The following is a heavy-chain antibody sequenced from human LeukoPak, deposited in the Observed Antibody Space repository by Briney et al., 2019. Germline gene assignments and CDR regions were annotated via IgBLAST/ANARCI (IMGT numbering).Heavy chain of an antibody. CDR2: ISSSGGST. Sequence: PGASLRLSCAASGFTFSSYAMRWVRQAPGKGLECVSAISSSGGSTYYADSVKGRFTISRDNSKNTLYLQMNSLRAEDTAVYYCGKGRSAFDIWGQGTMVTVSS. J-gene: IGHJ3*02. V-gene: IGHV3-23*01. CDR3: GKGRSAFDI. CDR1: GFTFSSYA. D-gene: IGHD1-14*01.